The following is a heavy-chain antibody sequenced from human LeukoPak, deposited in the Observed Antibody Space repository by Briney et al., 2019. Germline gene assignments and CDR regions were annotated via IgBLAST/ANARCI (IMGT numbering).Heavy chain of an antibody. CDR3: ATLGHYDYVWGSYRWRDY. CDR2: ISGSGGST. Sequence: GGSLRLTCAASGFTFSNYAMSWVRQAPGKGLEWVSAISGSGGSTYYTDSVKGRFNLSRINSKNTLYLQLRSLRAEDPAIYYCATLGHYDYVWGSYRWRDYWGQGTLVTVSS. J-gene: IGHJ4*02. CDR1: GFTFSNYA. D-gene: IGHD3-16*02. V-gene: IGHV3-23*01.